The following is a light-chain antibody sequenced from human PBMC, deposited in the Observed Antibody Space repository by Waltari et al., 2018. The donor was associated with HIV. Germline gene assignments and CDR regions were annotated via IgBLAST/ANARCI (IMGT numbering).Light chain of an antibody. CDR3: SSYTGDNSVL. Sequence: QSALTQPASVSGSPGQSITISCTGSRSDVGAENFVYGYQQHPGNAPKVLIHEVSNRPSGVSNRFSASKSGNTASLTISGLQAEDEADYYCSSYTGDNSVLFGGGTKLSVV. CDR1: RSDVGAENF. J-gene: IGLJ3*02. CDR2: EVS. V-gene: IGLV2-14*01.